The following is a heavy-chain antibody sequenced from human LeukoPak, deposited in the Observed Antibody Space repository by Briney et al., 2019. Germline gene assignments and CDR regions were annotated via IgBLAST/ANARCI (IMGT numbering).Heavy chain of an antibody. CDR3: ARAHRRDGYYLGDY. V-gene: IGHV1-2*02. D-gene: IGHD5-12*01. CDR2: INPNSGGT. CDR1: GYTFTGYY. J-gene: IGHJ4*02. Sequence: ASVKVSCKASGYTFTGYYMHWVRQAPGQGLEWMGWINPNSGGTNYAQKFQGRVTMTRDTSISTAYMELSRLRSDDTAVYYCARAHRRDGYYLGDYWGQGTLVTVSS.